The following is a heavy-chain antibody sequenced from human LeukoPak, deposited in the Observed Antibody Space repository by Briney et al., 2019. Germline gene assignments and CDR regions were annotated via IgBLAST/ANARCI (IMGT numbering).Heavy chain of an antibody. CDR2: INHSGST. CDR3: ARRVRGVNDAFDI. CDR1: GGCISSYY. D-gene: IGHD3-10*01. J-gene: IGHJ3*02. Sequence: SETLSLTCTVSGGCISSYYWSWIRQPPGKGLEWIGEINHSGSTNYNPSLKSRVTISVDTSNSQFSLKLRSVTAADTAVYYCARRVRGVNDAFDIWGQGTVVTVSS. V-gene: IGHV4-34*01.